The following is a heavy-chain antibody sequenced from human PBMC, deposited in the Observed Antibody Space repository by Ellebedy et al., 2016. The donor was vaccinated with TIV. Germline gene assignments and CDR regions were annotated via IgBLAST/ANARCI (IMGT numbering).Heavy chain of an antibody. CDR1: GFSLSTTGMR. V-gene: IGHV2-70*04. D-gene: IGHD5-12*01. CDR3: ARTISGPSGHWFDP. CDR2: IDWDDDK. J-gene: IGHJ5*02. Sequence: SGPTLVKPTQTLTLTCTFSGFSLSTTGMRVSWIRQPPGKAPEWLARIDWDDDKFYSTSLETRLPISKDTSKSQVVLTMTNMDPVDTATYYCARTISGPSGHWFDPWGQGTQVTVSS.